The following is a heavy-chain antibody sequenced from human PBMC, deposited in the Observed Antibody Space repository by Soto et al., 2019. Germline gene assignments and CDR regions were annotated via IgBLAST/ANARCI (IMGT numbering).Heavy chain of an antibody. D-gene: IGHD3-22*01. CDR2: IYYSGST. Sequence: SETLSLTCTVSGGSISSGDYYWSWIRQPPGKGLEWIGYIYYSGSTYYNPSLKSRVTISVDTSKNQFSLKLSSVTAADTAVYYCARNYYDSSGPSAGVDYWGQGTLVTVSS. V-gene: IGHV4-30-4*01. CDR1: GGSISSGDYY. CDR3: ARNYYDSSGPSAGVDY. J-gene: IGHJ4*02.